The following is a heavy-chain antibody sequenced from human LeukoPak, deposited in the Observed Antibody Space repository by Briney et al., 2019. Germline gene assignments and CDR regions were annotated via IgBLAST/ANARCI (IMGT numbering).Heavy chain of an antibody. V-gene: IGHV4-59*01. CDR1: GGSISSYY. Sequence: SETLSLTCTVSGGSISSYYWSWIRQPPGKGLEWIGYIYYSASTNYNPSLNSRVTISVDTSKNQFSLKLSSVTAADTAAYYCARASRIAVAARGSFDPWGQGTLVTVSS. D-gene: IGHD6-19*01. CDR3: ARASRIAVAARGSFDP. CDR2: IYYSAST. J-gene: IGHJ5*02.